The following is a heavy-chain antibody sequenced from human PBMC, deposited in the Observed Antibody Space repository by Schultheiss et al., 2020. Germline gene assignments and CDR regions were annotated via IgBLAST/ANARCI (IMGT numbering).Heavy chain of an antibody. CDR1: GFTFSSYD. Sequence: GGSLRLSCAASGFTFSSYDMHWVRQTPGKGLVWVSRVHGDGTNTIYADSVKGRFTISRDNAKNTLYLQMNSLRAEDTAVYYCATVRVWAAAGLNWFDPWGQGTLVNVYS. D-gene: IGHD6-13*01. CDR3: ATVRVWAAAGLNWFDP. J-gene: IGHJ5*02. V-gene: IGHV3-74*01. CDR2: VHGDGTNT.